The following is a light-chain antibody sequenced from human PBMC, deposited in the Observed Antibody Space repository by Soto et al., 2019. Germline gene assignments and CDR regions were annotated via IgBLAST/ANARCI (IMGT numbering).Light chain of an antibody. Sequence: ESVLTQSPGTLSLSPGERATLSCRASQSVSNNYLAWYQQKPGQAPRLLIYGVSSRAPGIPARFSGSGSGTDFTLSISRLEPEDFAVYYCQQDDKSPYTLARGTKVDIK. CDR3: QQDDKSPYT. CDR2: GVS. J-gene: IGKJ2*01. CDR1: QSVSNNY. V-gene: IGKV3-20*01.